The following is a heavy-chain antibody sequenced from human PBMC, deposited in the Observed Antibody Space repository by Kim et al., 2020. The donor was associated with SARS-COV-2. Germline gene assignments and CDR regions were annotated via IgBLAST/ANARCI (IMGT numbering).Heavy chain of an antibody. Sequence: RYSPPFQGQVTFSVDRSIDTAYLQWSSLKASDTAIYYCARQVDSRYYFDYWGQGTLVTVAS. V-gene: IGHV5-51*01. J-gene: IGHJ4*02. CDR3: ARQVDSRYYFDY. D-gene: IGHD5-12*01.